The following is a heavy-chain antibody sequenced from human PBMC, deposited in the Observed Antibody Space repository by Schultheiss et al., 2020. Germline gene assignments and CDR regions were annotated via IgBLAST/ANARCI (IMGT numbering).Heavy chain of an antibody. Sequence: SETLSLTCTVSGGSISSGGYYWSWIRQPPGKGLEWIGYIYYSGSTNYNPSLSSRVTISVDTSKNQFFLKLTSVTAADTAVYYCARDASGWARNFDCWGQGTLVTGSS. CDR2: IYYSGST. CDR1: GGSISSGGYY. V-gene: IGHV4-61*08. CDR3: ARDASGWARNFDC. D-gene: IGHD6-19*01. J-gene: IGHJ4*02.